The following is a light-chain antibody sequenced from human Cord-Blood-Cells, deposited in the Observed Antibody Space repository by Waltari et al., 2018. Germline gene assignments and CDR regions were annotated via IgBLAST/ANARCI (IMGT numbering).Light chain of an antibody. V-gene: IGLV2-14*01. J-gene: IGLJ2*01. CDR2: DVS. CDR1: SSNVGGYHY. CDR3: SSYTSSSTVV. Sequence: QSALTQPAPVSGSPGPSITIPGTGTSSNVGGYHYVTWYQQHPGKAPKLMIYDVSNRPSGVSNRFSGSKSGNTASLTISGLQAEDEADYYCSSYTSSSTVVFGGGTKLTVL.